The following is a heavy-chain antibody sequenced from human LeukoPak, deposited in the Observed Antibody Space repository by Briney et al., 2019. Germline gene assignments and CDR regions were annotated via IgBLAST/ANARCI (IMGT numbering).Heavy chain of an antibody. J-gene: IGHJ3*02. CDR3: ATWVRSSSWYGDDAFDI. CDR1: GFTFSSYG. D-gene: IGHD6-13*01. CDR2: IWYDGSNK. V-gene: IGHV3-33*01. Sequence: GGSLRLSCAASGFTFSSYGMHWVRQAPGKGLEWVAVIWYDGSNKYYADSVKGRFTISRDNSKNTLYLQMNSLRAEDTAVYYCATWVRSSSWYGDDAFDIWGQGTMVTVSS.